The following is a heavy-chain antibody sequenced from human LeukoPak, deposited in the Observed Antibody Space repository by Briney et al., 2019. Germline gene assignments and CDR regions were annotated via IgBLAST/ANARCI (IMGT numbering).Heavy chain of an antibody. CDR1: GFTFSSYS. CDR3: ARDHDSSGWALDY. CDR2: ISSSSSYI. V-gene: IGHV3-21*01. J-gene: IGHJ4*02. Sequence: GGSLRLSCAASGFTFSSYSMNWVRQAPGKGLEWISSISSSSSYIYYADSVKGRFTISRDNAKNSPCLQMNSLRAEDTAVYYCARDHDSSGWALDYWGQGTLVTVSS. D-gene: IGHD6-19*01.